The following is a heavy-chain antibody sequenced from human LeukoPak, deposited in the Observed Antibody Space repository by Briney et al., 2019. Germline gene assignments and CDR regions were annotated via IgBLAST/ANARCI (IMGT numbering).Heavy chain of an antibody. V-gene: IGHV3-9*01. Sequence: GGSLRLSCAASGFTFDDYAMHWVRQAPGKGLEWVSGISWNSGSIGYADSVKGRFTISRDNAKNSLYLQMNSLRAEDTALYYCAKALQRQQLVPVVDYWGQGTLVTVSS. J-gene: IGHJ4*02. CDR1: GFTFDDYA. D-gene: IGHD6-13*01. CDR2: ISWNSGSI. CDR3: AKALQRQQLVPVVDY.